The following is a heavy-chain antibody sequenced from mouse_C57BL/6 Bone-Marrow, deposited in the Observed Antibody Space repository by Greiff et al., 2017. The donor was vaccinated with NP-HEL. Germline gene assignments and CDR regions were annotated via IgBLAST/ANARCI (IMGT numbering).Heavy chain of an antibody. CDR1: EYEFPSHD. J-gene: IGHJ3*01. V-gene: IGHV5-2*01. Sequence: EVQRVESGAGLVQPGESLKLSCESTEYEFPSHDMPWVRQTPEKRLELVAAINSDGGSNYYPDTMERRFIISTDNTTTTLYLQMSSLWSEDTALYYCARLWCNYGFAYWGQGTLVTVSA. CDR3: ARLWCNYGFAY. D-gene: IGHD2-1*01. CDR2: INSDGGSN.